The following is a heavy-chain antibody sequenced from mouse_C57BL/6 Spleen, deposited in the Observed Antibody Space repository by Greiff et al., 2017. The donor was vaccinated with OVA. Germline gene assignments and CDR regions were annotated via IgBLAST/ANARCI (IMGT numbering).Heavy chain of an antibody. V-gene: IGHV1-80*01. CDR1: GYAFSSYW. CDR3: ARDSMITTGGYYYAMDY. Sequence: QVQLQQPGAELVKPGASVKISCKASGYAFSSYWMNWVKQRPGKGLEWIGQIYPGDGDTNYNGKFKGKATLTADKSSSTAYMQLSSLTSEDSAVYFCARDSMITTGGYYYAMDYWGQGTSVTVSS. J-gene: IGHJ4*01. CDR2: IYPGDGDT. D-gene: IGHD2-4*01.